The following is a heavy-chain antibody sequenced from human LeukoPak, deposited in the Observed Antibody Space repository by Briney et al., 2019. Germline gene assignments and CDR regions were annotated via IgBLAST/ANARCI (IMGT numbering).Heavy chain of an antibody. V-gene: IGHV3-21*01. CDR1: GFTFSSYS. CDR3: ARVRSIAAAGTLYFDY. Sequence: PGGSLRLSCAASGFTFSSYSMNWVRQAPGKELEEGSSSSSSSSYIYYADSVKGRFTISGDNAKNSLYLQMNSLSAEDTAVYYCARVRSIAAAGTLYFDYWGQGTLVTVSS. J-gene: IGHJ4*02. CDR2: SSSSSSYI. D-gene: IGHD6-13*01.